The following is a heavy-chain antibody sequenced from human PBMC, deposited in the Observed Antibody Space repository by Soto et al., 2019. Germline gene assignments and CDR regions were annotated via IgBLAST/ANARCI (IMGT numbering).Heavy chain of an antibody. CDR3: VKVYGDYQYYFDY. V-gene: IGHV3-30*18. CDR2: ISYDGSKK. Sequence: QVHLVESGGGVVQPGRSLRLSCAASGFTFSSYGMHWVRQAPGKGLEWVGVISYDGSKKYYADSVTGRLTISRDNSKNTLYLQMNSLRAEDTAVYYCVKVYGDYQYYFDYWGQGTLVTVSS. D-gene: IGHD4-17*01. J-gene: IGHJ4*02. CDR1: GFTFSSYG.